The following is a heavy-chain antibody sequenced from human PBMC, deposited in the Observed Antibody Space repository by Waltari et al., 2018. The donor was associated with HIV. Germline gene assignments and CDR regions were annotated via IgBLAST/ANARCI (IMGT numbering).Heavy chain of an antibody. D-gene: IGHD3-16*01. Sequence: QLQLQESGPGLVKPSETLSLTCTVPGGSISSSSYYWGWIRQPPGKGLEWIGSIYYSGSTYYNPSLKSRVTISVDTSKNQFSLKLRSVTAADTAVYYCAKHPWGSYIDYWGQGTLVTVSS. CDR3: AKHPWGSYIDY. J-gene: IGHJ4*02. CDR1: GGSISSSSYY. V-gene: IGHV4-39*01. CDR2: IYYSGST.